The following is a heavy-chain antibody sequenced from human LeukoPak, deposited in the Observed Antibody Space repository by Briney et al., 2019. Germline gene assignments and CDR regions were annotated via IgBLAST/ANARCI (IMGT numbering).Heavy chain of an antibody. Sequence: VASVKVSCKASGYTFTGYYMHWVRQAPGQGLEWMGWINPNSGGTNYAQKFQGRVTMTRDTSISTAYMELSSLRSEDTAVYYCARDRTVTTDYYYGMDVWGQGTTVTVSS. CDR2: INPNSGGT. D-gene: IGHD4-17*01. CDR3: ARDRTVTTDYYYGMDV. J-gene: IGHJ6*02. CDR1: GYTFTGYY. V-gene: IGHV1-2*02.